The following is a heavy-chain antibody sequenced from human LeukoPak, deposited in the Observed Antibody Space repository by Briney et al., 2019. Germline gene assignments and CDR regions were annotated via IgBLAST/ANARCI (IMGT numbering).Heavy chain of an antibody. D-gene: IGHD3-10*01. CDR1: GYAFLSYG. CDR3: ARDAYGSGKGNFDY. CDR2: VSANDGNT. V-gene: IGHV1-18*01. J-gene: IGHJ4*02. Sequence: ASVKVSCKAAGYAFLSYGCSWVRQAPGQGVEWMGWVSANDGNTKSLDKFEGRVTLTTDSSTSTAYLELRSLSSDDTAIYYCARDAYGSGKGNFDYWGQGTLVTVSS.